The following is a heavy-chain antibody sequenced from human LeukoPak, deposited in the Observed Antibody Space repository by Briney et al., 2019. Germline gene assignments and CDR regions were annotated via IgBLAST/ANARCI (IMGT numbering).Heavy chain of an antibody. D-gene: IGHD3-22*01. CDR3: TTDYYDSSGYLFSH. Sequence: GGSLRLSCAASGFTFSNAWMSWVRQAPGKGLEWVGRIKSKTDGGTTDYAAPVKGRFTISRDDSKNTMYLQMNSLKNEDTAVYYCTTDYYDSSGYLFSHWGQGTLVTVSS. CDR1: GFTFSNAW. J-gene: IGHJ4*02. V-gene: IGHV3-15*01. CDR2: IKSKTDGGTT.